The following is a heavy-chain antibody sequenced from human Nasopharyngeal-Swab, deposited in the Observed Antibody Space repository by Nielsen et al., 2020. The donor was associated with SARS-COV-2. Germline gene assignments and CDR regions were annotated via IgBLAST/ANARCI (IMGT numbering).Heavy chain of an antibody. V-gene: IGHV5-10-1*01. CDR1: GYSFTSYW. CDR2: IDPSDSYT. J-gene: IGHJ6*02. Sequence: KVSCKGSGYSFTSYWISWVRQMPGKGLEWVGRIDPSDSYTNYSPSFQGHVTISADKSISTAYLQWSSLKASDTAMYYCARRSIAAAEFGMDVWGQGTTVTVSS. D-gene: IGHD6-13*01. CDR3: ARRSIAAAEFGMDV.